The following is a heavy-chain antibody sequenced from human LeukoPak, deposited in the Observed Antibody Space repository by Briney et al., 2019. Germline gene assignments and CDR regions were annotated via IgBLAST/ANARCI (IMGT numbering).Heavy chain of an antibody. Sequence: PGGSLRLSCAASGFTFDDYAMHWVRQAPGKGLEWVSGISWNSGSIGYADSVKGRFTISRDNAKNSLYLQMNSLRAEDTALYYCAKDIYSYGHDAFDIWGQGTMVTVSS. CDR2: ISWNSGSI. V-gene: IGHV3-9*01. D-gene: IGHD5-18*01. CDR3: AKDIYSYGHDAFDI. J-gene: IGHJ3*02. CDR1: GFTFDDYA.